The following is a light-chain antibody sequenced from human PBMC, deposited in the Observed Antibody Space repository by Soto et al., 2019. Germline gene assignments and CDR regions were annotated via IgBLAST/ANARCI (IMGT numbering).Light chain of an antibody. J-gene: IGKJ3*01. CDR3: QQYDNWPG. CDR1: QSVSSSY. Sequence: EIVLTQSPGTLSLSPGERATLSCRASQSVSSSYLAWYQQKPGQAPRLLIYGASTRATGIPARFSGSGSGTDFTLTISSLQSEDFAVYYCQQYDNWPGFGPGTKVDIK. CDR2: GAS. V-gene: IGKV3-15*01.